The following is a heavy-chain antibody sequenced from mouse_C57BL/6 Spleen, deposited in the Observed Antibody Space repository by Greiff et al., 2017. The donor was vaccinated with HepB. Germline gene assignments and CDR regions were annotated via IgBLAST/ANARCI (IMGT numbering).Heavy chain of an antibody. CDR3: ARDSDLLRYPAWFAY. V-gene: IGHV1-81*01. CDR1: GYTFTSYG. J-gene: IGHJ3*01. CDR2: IYPRSGNT. D-gene: IGHD1-1*01. Sequence: QVQLQQSGAELARPGASVKLSCKASGYTFTSYGISWVKQRTGQGLEWIGEIYPRSGNTYYNEKFKGKATLTADNSSSTAYMELRSLTSEDSAVYFCARDSDLLRYPAWFAYWGQGTLVTVSA.